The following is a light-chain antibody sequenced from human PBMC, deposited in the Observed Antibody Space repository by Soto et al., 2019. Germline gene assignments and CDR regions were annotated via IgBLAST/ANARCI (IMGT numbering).Light chain of an antibody. V-gene: IGLV2-14*01. J-gene: IGLJ3*02. CDR1: SSDVGGYNY. CDR3: SSYTSSSWV. CDR2: EVS. Sequence: QSAQTQPASVSGSPGQSITISCTGTSSDVGGYNYVSWYQQHPGKAPKLMIYEVSNRPSGVSNRFSGSKSGNTASLTISGLQAEDEADYYCSSYTSSSWVFGGGTQLTVL.